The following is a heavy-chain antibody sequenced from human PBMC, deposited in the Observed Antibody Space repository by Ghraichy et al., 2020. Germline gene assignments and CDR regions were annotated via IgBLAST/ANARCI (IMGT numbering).Heavy chain of an antibody. V-gene: IGHV4-34*01. CDR3: AGGGAAAVYYYMDV. D-gene: IGHD6-13*01. Sequence: GSLRLSCAVYGGSFSGYYWSWIRQPPGKGLEWIGEINHSGSTNYNPSLKSRVTISVDTSKNQFSLKLSSVTAADTAVYYCAGGGAAAVYYYMDVWGKGTTVTVSS. J-gene: IGHJ6*03. CDR2: INHSGST. CDR1: GGSFSGYY.